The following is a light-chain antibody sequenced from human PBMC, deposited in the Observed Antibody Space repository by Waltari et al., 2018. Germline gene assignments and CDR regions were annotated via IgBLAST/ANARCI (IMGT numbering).Light chain of an antibody. J-gene: IGLJ3*02. CDR3: TSFTSSATWV. Sequence: QSALTQPASVSGSPGQSITISCSGTSSDIGAYKHVSWYQQHPGKAPKLMIYEVSNRPSVVSNRVAGSKSGNTASLTISGLQADDESHYYCTSFTSSATWVFGGGTKVTVL. CDR1: SSDIGAYKH. CDR2: EVS. V-gene: IGLV2-14*01.